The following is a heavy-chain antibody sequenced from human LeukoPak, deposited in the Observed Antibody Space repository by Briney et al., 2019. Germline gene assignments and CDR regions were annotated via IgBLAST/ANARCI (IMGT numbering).Heavy chain of an antibody. CDR3: AREFSPISPDAFDI. D-gene: IGHD3-3*02. CDR1: GGSFSGYY. J-gene: IGHJ3*02. CDR2: INHSGST. V-gene: IGHV4-34*01. Sequence: PSETLSLTCAVYGGSFSGYYWSWIRQPPGKGLEWIGEINHSGSTNYNPSLKSRVTISVDTSKNQFSLKLSSVTAADTAVYYCAREFSPISPDAFDIWGQGTMVTVSS.